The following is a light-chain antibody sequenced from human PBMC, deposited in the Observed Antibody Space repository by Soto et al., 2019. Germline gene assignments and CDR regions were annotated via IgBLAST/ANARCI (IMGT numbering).Light chain of an antibody. J-gene: IGKJ4*01. V-gene: IGKV3-15*01. CDR2: GAS. Sequence: EILMTQSPATLSVSPGERATLSCRASQSVSSNLAWYQQKPGQAPRLLIYGASTRATGIPARFSGSGSGTEFTRTISSLQSEDFAVYYCQQYNNWLTFGGGTKVEIK. CDR1: QSVSSN. CDR3: QQYNNWLT.